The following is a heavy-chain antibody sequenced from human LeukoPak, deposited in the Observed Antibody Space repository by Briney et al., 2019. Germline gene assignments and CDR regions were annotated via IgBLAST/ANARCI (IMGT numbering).Heavy chain of an antibody. CDR3: ARGFWSGYTHTFDI. J-gene: IGHJ3*02. Sequence: SETLSLTCTVSGGSISSYYWSWIRQPAGKGLEWIGRIYTSGSTNYNPSLKSRVTMSVDTSKNQFSLKLSSVTAADTAVYYCARGFWSGYTHTFDIWGQGTMVTVSS. CDR2: IYTSGST. V-gene: IGHV4-4*07. D-gene: IGHD3-3*01. CDR1: GGSISSYY.